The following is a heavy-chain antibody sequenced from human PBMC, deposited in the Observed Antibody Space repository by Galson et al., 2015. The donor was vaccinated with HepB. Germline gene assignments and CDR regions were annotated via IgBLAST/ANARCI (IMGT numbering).Heavy chain of an antibody. V-gene: IGHV1-46*01. Sequence: SVKVSCKASGYTFTSNYIHWVRQAPGQGLEWMGIINPNDGTTNYAQKFQGRVTMTRDTSTNTVYMELSSLRSDDTAVYYCARGRDGYNSAADYWGQGTLVTVSS. D-gene: IGHD5-24*01. CDR3: ARGRDGYNSAADY. CDR2: INPNDGTT. J-gene: IGHJ4*02. CDR1: GYTFTSNY.